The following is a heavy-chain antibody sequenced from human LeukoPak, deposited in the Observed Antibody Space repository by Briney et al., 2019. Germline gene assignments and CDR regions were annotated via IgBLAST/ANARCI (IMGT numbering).Heavy chain of an antibody. Sequence: GGSLRLSCAASGFTFSSYAMTWVRQAPGKGLEWVSAISGSGPSTYYADSVKGRFTISRDNSKNTLYLQMNSLRAEDTAVYYCAKLDSGSYSDYWGQGTLVTVSS. V-gene: IGHV3-23*01. D-gene: IGHD1-26*01. CDR2: ISGSGPST. CDR1: GFTFSSYA. CDR3: AKLDSGSYSDY. J-gene: IGHJ4*02.